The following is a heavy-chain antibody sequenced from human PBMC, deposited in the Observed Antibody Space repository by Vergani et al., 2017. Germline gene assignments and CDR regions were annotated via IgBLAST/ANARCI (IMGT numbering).Heavy chain of an antibody. D-gene: IGHD3-3*01. CDR2: ISSSSTTI. V-gene: IGHV3-48*01. J-gene: IGHJ3*02. Sequence: EVQLVESGGGLVQPGGSLRLSCAASGFTFSSYSMNWVRQAPGKGLEWVSYISSSSTTIYYADSVKGRFTISRDNSKNTLYLQMTRLRAEDTAVYYCANLVWLVAFDIGGQGTMVTVSS. CDR1: GFTFSSYS. CDR3: ANLVWLVAFDI.